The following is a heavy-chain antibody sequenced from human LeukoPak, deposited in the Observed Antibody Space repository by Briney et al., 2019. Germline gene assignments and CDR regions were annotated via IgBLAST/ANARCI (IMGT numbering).Heavy chain of an antibody. V-gene: IGHV3-72*01. CDR3: ARGPNSVYDYHYSMDV. CDR2: SRNKAKRYTT. J-gene: IGHJ6*02. Sequence: GGSLRLSCAASGFTFSEHYMDWVRQAPGKGLEWVGRSRNKAKRYTTEYAASVKGRFSISRDDSTNSLYLQMNSLKNEDTAVYYCARGPNSVYDYHYSMDVWGQGTTVTVSS. CDR1: GFTFSEHY. D-gene: IGHD2/OR15-2a*01.